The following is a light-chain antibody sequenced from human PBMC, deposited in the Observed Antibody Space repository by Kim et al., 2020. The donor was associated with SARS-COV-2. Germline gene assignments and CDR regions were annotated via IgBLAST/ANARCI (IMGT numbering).Light chain of an antibody. Sequence: ALGQTVRVTSQGDSRRNNCASWYQQKPGQAPVLVIYGKNNRTSGIPDRFSGSTSGNTASLTITGAQAEDEADYYCNSRDSSANRWVFGGGTQLTVL. J-gene: IGLJ3*02. CDR1: SRRNNC. CDR2: GKN. V-gene: IGLV3-19*01. CDR3: NSRDSSANRWV.